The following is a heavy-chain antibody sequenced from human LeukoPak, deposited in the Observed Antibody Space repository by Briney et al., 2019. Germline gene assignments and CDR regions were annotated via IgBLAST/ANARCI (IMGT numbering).Heavy chain of an antibody. D-gene: IGHD1-1*01. Sequence: SETLSLTCTVSGGSTSDYYWNWIRQPPGKGLEWIGYIYYRGTTNYNPSLNSRVTVSLDSSKNQFSLRLNSVTAADTAIYYCARGPPRTGRERYFDYWGQGTLVSVSS. V-gene: IGHV4-59*01. J-gene: IGHJ4*02. CDR1: GGSTSDYY. CDR2: IYYRGTT. CDR3: ARGPPRTGRERYFDY.